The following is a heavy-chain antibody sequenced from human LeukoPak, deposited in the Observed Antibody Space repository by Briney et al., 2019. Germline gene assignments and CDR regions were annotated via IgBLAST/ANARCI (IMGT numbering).Heavy chain of an antibody. CDR3: ARVGCRGGSCSSRGDYYYGMDV. CDR1: GFTFSSYR. D-gene: IGHD2-15*01. Sequence: PGKSLSLFCAASGFTFSSYRMSWVRRARGKGLGWLSSISSSGSYISSPDSVKGRFTISRDNTKNALFLQMNSLRGEDTAVYYCARVGCRGGSCSSRGDYYYGMDVWGQGTTVTVSS. V-gene: IGHV3-21*01. CDR2: ISSSGSYI. J-gene: IGHJ6*02.